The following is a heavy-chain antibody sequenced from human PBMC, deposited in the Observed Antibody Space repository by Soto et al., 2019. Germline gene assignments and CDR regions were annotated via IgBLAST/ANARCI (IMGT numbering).Heavy chain of an antibody. Sequence: EVQLVESGGGLVQPGGSLRLSCAASGFTFSSYWMHWVRQAPGKGLVWVSRINSDGSSTSYADSVKGRFTISRDNAKNTLYLQMKSLRAEDTAVYYCARGRGSCSSTSCYVAGDDYYYYMDVWGKGTTVTVSS. CDR2: INSDGSST. J-gene: IGHJ6*03. CDR1: GFTFSSYW. CDR3: ARGRGSCSSTSCYVAGDDYYYYMDV. D-gene: IGHD2-2*01. V-gene: IGHV3-74*01.